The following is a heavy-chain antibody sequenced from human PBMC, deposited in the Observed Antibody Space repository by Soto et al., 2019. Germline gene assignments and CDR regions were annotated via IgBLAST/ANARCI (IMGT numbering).Heavy chain of an antibody. CDR3: ATADGPLGDY. CDR2: INAGNGNT. V-gene: IGHV1-3*01. CDR1: GYTFTIYA. Sequence: QVQLVQSGAEVKKPGASVKVSCKASGYTFTIYAMHWVRQAPGQRLEWMGWINAGNGNTKYSQKFQGRVTITRDTPARTAYMELSSLRSEETTVYYCATADGPLGDYWGQGSVVTVSS. D-gene: IGHD1-26*01. J-gene: IGHJ4*02.